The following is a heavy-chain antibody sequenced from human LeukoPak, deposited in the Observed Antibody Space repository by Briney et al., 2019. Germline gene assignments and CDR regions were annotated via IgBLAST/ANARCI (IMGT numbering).Heavy chain of an antibody. D-gene: IGHD3-22*01. CDR1: GFTFSDYY. Sequence: GGSLRLSCAASGFTFSDYYMTWIRQAPGKGLEWVSHISGSGSTIYYADSVKGRFTISRDNAKNSLYLQMNSLRAEDTAVYYCARVANYYDSSGPGYWGQGTLVTVSP. V-gene: IGHV3-11*01. CDR3: ARVANYYDSSGPGY. J-gene: IGHJ4*02. CDR2: ISGSGSTI.